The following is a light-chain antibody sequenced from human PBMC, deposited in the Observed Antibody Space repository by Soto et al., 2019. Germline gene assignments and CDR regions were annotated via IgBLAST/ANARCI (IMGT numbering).Light chain of an antibody. CDR3: AAWDDSLSAYV. Sequence: QSVLTQPPSASGAPGQRVIVSCSGGSSNVGSNSVNWYQQLPGSAPKLLIFSNNQRPSGVPDRLSGSKSGTSASLAIGGLQSDDEADYYCAAWDDSLSAYVFGTGTKVTVL. CDR2: SNN. CDR1: SSNVGSNS. J-gene: IGLJ1*01. V-gene: IGLV1-44*01.